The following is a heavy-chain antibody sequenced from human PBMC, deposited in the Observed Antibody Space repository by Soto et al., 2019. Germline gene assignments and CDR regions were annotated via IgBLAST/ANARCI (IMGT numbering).Heavy chain of an antibody. CDR1: GLTVSNNY. Sequence: RLYCAASGLTVSNNYMNWFRQAPGKGLEWVSIMYNSGTAYYADSVEVRFTISRENSKNILYLQITSLRADDTSIYYCVRDRSGWAYYHDXWGQVTSVTVSX. CDR2: MYNSGTA. D-gene: IGHD6-19*01. CDR3: VRDRSGWAYYHDX. V-gene: IGHV3-53*01. J-gene: IGHJ4*02.